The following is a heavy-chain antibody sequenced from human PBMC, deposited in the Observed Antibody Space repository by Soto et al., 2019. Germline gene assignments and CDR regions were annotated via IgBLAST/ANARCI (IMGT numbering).Heavy chain of an antibody. V-gene: IGHV5-51*01. CDR1: GYSFTSYW. J-gene: IGHJ6*02. D-gene: IGHD3-22*01. Sequence: PGESLKISYKGSGYSFTSYWIGCVRQMPGKGLDGIGIIYTGDSDTRYSPSFQGQVTISADKSISTAYLQWSSLKASDTAMYDCARLSSGYFYNYSYAIDVRGQGTMVTVSS. CDR2: IYTGDSDT. CDR3: ARLSSGYFYNYSYAIDV.